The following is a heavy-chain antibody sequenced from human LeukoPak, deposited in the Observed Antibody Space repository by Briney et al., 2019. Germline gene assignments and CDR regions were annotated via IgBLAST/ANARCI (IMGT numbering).Heavy chain of an antibody. V-gene: IGHV4-38-2*02. D-gene: IGHD3-10*01. J-gene: IGHJ5*02. CDR3: ARGGYYGLGNDFRFDP. Sequence: PSETLSLTCTVSGYSISSGYYWGWIRQPPGKGLEWIGNIYHSGSTFYNPSLKSRVTISVDTSKNQFSLKLSSVTAADTAVYYCARGGYYGLGNDFRFDPWGQGTLVTVSS. CDR2: IYHSGST. CDR1: GYSISSGYY.